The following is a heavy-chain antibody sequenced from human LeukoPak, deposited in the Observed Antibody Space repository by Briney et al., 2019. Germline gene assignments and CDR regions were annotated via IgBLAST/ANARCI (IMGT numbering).Heavy chain of an antibody. CDR1: GFTFSSYW. CDR3: ARSLWPEDY. CDR2: IEKDGSDK. J-gene: IGHJ4*02. V-gene: IGHV3-7*01. D-gene: IGHD2-21*01. Sequence: PGGSLRLSCAASGFTFSSYWMSWVRQAPGKGLEWVANIEKDGSDKCYVDSVKGRFTISRDNAKDSVYLQMDSLRAEDSAVYYCARSLWPEDYWGQGTLVTVSS.